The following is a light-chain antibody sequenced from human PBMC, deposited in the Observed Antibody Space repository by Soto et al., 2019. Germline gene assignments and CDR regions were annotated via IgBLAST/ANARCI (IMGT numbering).Light chain of an antibody. CDR1: QSVRTN. J-gene: IGKJ1*01. CDR3: QQSADWLEP. V-gene: IGKV3D-15*01. Sequence: SERKRDKVSLSCGASQSVRTNLAWYQQRPGQAPRLLIHYSSTRATDVPARFSVSGYGTNFTLAIISFRYDDFAVYLCQQSADWLEPFAEGTKVDIK. CDR2: YSS.